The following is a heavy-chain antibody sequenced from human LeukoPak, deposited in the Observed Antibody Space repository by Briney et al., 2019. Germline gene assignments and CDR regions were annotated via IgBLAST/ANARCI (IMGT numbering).Heavy chain of an antibody. CDR2: IYYSGST. CDR1: GGSISSGDYY. Sequence: SETLSLTCAVSGGSISSGDYYWSWIRQPPGKGLEWIGYIYYSGSTYYNPSLKSRVTISVDASKNQFSLKLSSVTAADTAVYYCARGYYGVLVDYWGQGTLVTVSS. J-gene: IGHJ4*02. CDR3: ARGYYGVLVDY. D-gene: IGHD3-10*01. V-gene: IGHV4-30-4*01.